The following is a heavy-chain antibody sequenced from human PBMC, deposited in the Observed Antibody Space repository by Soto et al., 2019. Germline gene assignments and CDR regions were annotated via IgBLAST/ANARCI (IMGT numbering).Heavy chain of an antibody. CDR2: ITGSSENT. V-gene: IGHV3-23*01. D-gene: IGHD6-19*01. J-gene: IGHJ4*02. CDR1: GFPFSSCA. CDR3: ATVSSGWFFDY. Sequence: ESGGGLVQPGGSLRLSCAASGFPFSSCAMSWVRQAPGKGLEWVSAITGSSENTFYAGSVKGRFTISRDNSKNTLYLQMNSLRAEDTAVYYCATVSSGWFFDYWGQGTLVTASS.